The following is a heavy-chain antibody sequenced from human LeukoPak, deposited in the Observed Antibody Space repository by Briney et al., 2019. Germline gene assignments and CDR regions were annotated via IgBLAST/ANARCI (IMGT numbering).Heavy chain of an antibody. CDR3: ARVGKDIVVVPAAIAAAVYYFDY. CDR1: GGSISSYY. V-gene: IGHV4-59*12. Sequence: RASETLSLTCTVSGGSISSYYWSWIRQPPGKGLEWIGYIYYSGSTNYNPSLKSRVTISVDTSKNQFSLKLSSVTAADTAVYYCARVGKDIVVVPAAIAAAVYYFDYWGQGTLVTVSS. D-gene: IGHD2-2*02. J-gene: IGHJ4*02. CDR2: IYYSGST.